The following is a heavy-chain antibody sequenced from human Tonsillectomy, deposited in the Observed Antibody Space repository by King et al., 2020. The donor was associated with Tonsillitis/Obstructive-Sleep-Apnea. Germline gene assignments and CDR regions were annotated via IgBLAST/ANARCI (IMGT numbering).Heavy chain of an antibody. J-gene: IGHJ4*02. CDR3: ARDLNWNFFDY. CDR2: ISHDGSIT. V-gene: IGHV3-74*01. CDR1: GFTFTSYV. Sequence: DVQLVESGGGLVQPGGSLRLSCAASGFTFTSYVMHWVRQPPGKGLVWVSRISHDGSITSYADSVQGRFTISRDNSKNTLYLQLNSLRAEDTAVYYGARDLNWNFFDYWGQGTLLTVSS. D-gene: IGHD1-20*01.